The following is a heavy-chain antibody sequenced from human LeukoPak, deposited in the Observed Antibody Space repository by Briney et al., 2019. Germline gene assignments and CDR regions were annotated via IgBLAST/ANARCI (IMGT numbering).Heavy chain of an antibody. CDR3: ARGADYYDSSGYTEYYFDY. CDR1: GGTFSSYA. D-gene: IGHD3-22*01. J-gene: IGHJ4*02. Sequence: SVKVSCKASGGTFSSYAISWVRQAPGQGLEWMGGIIPIFGTANYAQKFQGRVTITADESTGTAYMELSSLRSEDTAVYYCARGADYYDSSGYTEYYFDYWGQGTLVTVSS. V-gene: IGHV1-69*13. CDR2: IIPIFGTA.